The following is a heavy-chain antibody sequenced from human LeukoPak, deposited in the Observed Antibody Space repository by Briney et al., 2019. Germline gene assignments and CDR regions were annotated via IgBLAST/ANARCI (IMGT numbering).Heavy chain of an antibody. CDR3: ARDLGYYYGSGSYFGL. J-gene: IGHJ5*02. V-gene: IGHV4-4*07. CDR1: GYSISSGYY. D-gene: IGHD3-10*01. CDR2: IYTSGST. Sequence: SETLSLTCTVSGYSISSGYYWGWIRQPAGKGLEWIGRIYTSGSTNYNPSLKSRVTMSVDTSKNQFSLKLSSVTAADTAVYYCARDLGYYYGSGSYFGLWGQGTLVTVSS.